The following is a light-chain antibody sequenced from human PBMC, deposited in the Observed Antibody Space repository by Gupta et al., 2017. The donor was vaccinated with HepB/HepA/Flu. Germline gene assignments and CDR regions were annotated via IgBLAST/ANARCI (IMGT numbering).Light chain of an antibody. CDR2: GAS. CDR3: QQYGSSQKT. Sequence: EIVLTQSPGTLSLSPGERATLSCRASQSVSSNLLAWYQQKPGQAPRILIYGASSRATGIPDRFSGSGFGTDFTLTITRLEPEDFAVYDCQQYGSSQKTFGQGTKVEIK. J-gene: IGKJ1*01. V-gene: IGKV3-20*01. CDR1: QSVSSNL.